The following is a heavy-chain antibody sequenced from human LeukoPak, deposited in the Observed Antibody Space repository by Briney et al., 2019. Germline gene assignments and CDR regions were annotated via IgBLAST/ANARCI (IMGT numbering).Heavy chain of an antibody. V-gene: IGHV3-30*04. D-gene: IGHD1-26*01. CDR1: GFTFSSYA. Sequence: GGSLRLSCAASGFTFSSYAMHWVRQAPGKGLEWVAVISYDGSNKYYADSVKGRFTISRDNSKNTLYLQMNSLRAEDTAVYYCARGPIVGAKGYWGQGTLVTVSS. CDR3: ARGPIVGAKGY. J-gene: IGHJ4*02. CDR2: ISYDGSNK.